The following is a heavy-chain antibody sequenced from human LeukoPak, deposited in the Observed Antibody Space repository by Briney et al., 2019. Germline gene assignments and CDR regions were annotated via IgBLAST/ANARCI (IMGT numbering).Heavy chain of an antibody. V-gene: IGHV3-30*04. D-gene: IGHD1-26*01. CDR1: GFTFSSYA. Sequence: GGSLRLSCAASGFTFSSYAMHWVRQAPGKGLEWVAVISYDGSNKYYADSVKGRFTISRDNSKNTLYLQMNSLRAEDTAVYYCARGPIVGAKGYWGQGTLVTVSS. CDR3: ARGPIVGAKGY. J-gene: IGHJ4*02. CDR2: ISYDGSNK.